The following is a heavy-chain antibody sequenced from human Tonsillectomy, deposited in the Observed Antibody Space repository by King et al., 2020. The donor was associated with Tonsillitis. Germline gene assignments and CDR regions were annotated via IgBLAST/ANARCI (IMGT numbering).Heavy chain of an antibody. CDR1: GFTVSSNY. J-gene: IGHJ4*02. CDR2: IYSGGST. V-gene: IGHV3-66*01. D-gene: IGHD2-15*01. Sequence: VQLVESGGGLVQPGGSLRLSCAASGFTVSSNYMSWVRQAPGKGLEWVSVIYSGGSTYYADSVKGRFTISRDNSKNTLYLQMNSLRAEETAVYYCARDSPYCSGGSCYLFDYWGQGTLVTVSS. CDR3: ARDSPYCSGGSCYLFDY.